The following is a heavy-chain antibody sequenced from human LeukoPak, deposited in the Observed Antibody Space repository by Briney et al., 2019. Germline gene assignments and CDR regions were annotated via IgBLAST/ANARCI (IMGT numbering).Heavy chain of an antibody. CDR3: ARWTPYDY. CDR2: MYYSGTT. D-gene: IGHD3/OR15-3a*01. V-gene: IGHV4-39*01. Sequence: SETLSLTCIVAGGSISTNSFSWDWIRQAPGKGLEWIGSMYYSGTTYYNLSPRSRVTISVDTSKNQFSLELSSVTAADTAVYYCARWTPYDYWGQRTLVTVSS. CDR1: GGSISTNSFS. J-gene: IGHJ4*02.